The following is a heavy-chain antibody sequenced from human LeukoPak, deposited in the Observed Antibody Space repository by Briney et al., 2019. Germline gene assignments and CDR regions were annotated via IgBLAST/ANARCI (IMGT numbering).Heavy chain of an antibody. CDR2: ITGSGAFT. CDR3: AKDTQYYYDSSGYIDY. J-gene: IGHJ4*02. Sequence: GGSLRLSCAASGITFMHYSMTWVRQIPGEGLEWVSAITGSGAFTDYADSVKGRFTISRDNSKNTLYLQMNSLRAEDTAIYYCAKDTQYYYDSSGYIDYWGQGTLVTVSS. V-gene: IGHV3-23*01. D-gene: IGHD3-22*01. CDR1: GITFMHYS.